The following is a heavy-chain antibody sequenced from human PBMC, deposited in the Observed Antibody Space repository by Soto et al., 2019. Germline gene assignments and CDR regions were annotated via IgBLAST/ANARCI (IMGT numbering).Heavy chain of an antibody. CDR1: GYTFTSYG. J-gene: IGHJ4*01. CDR2: ISAYNGNT. V-gene: IGHV1-18*01. Sequence: ASVKVSCKASGYTFTSYGISWVRQAPGQGLEWMGWISAYNGNTNYAQKLQGRVTMTTDNSKNTLYLYMNSLRADDTAVYYCASQTTPSEIYYYWGHGILVTVSS. D-gene: IGHD2-15*01. CDR3: ASQTTPSEIYYY.